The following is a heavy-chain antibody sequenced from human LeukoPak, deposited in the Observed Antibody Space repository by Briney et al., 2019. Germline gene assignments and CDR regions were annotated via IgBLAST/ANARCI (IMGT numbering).Heavy chain of an antibody. D-gene: IGHD5-24*01. V-gene: IGHV1-46*01. J-gene: IGHJ4*02. Sequence: ASVKVSCKASGYTFTSYYMHWVRQAPGQGLEWTGIINPSGGSTSYAQKFQGRVTMTRDMSTSTVYMELSSLRSEDTAVYYCARENRRDGYNFENDYWGQGTLVTVSS. CDR2: INPSGGST. CDR1: GYTFTSYY. CDR3: ARENRRDGYNFENDY.